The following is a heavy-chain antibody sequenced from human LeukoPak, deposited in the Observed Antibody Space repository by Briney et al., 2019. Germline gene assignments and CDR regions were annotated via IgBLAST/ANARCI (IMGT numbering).Heavy chain of an antibody. Sequence: GGSLRLSCAASGFASSSYAMSWVRQAPGKGLEWVSAISGSGGSTYYADSVKGRFTISRDNAKNSLYLQMYSLRAEDTAVYYCARDAVSAEGWGQGTLVTVSS. CDR2: ISGSGGST. V-gene: IGHV3-23*01. J-gene: IGHJ4*02. CDR3: ARDAVSAEG. CDR1: GFASSSYA. D-gene: IGHD6-13*01.